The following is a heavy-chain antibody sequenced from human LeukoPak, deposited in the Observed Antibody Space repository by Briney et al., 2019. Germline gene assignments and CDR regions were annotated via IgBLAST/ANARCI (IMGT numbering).Heavy chain of an antibody. J-gene: IGHJ4*02. D-gene: IGHD1-26*01. CDR2: INPNSDGT. CDR3: ASLQGYSGNYRLDY. Sequence: VASVKVSCKPSGYTLNGHYMQRVRQAPGHGLEGVGGINPNSDGTNYAQKFQGRVTMTRDTSISPAYMELSRLRSDDTAVYYCASLQGYSGNYRLDYWGQGTLVTVSS. V-gene: IGHV1-2*02. CDR1: GYTLNGHY.